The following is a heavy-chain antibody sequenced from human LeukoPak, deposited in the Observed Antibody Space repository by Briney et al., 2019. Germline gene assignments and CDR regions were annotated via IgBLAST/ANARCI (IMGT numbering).Heavy chain of an antibody. Sequence: ASVKVSCKASGGTFSSYTISWVRQAPGQGLEWMGRIIPILGIANYAQKFQGRVTITADESTSTAYMELSSLRSEDTAVYYCARDARGYCSSTSCYTPTWGQGTLVTVSS. V-gene: IGHV1-69*04. D-gene: IGHD2-2*02. CDR2: IIPILGIA. CDR1: GGTFSSYT. J-gene: IGHJ5*02. CDR3: ARDARGYCSSTSCYTPT.